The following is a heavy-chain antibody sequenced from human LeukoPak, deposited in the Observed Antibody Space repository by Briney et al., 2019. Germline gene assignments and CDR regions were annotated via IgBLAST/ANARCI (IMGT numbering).Heavy chain of an antibody. CDR2: ISYDGSNK. V-gene: IGHV3-30*18. Sequence: PGRSLRLSCAASGFTFSSYGMHWVRQAPGKGLEWVAVISYDGSNKYYADSVKGRFTISRDNSKNTLYLQMNSLRAEDTAVYYCAKVCSSWYESYFDYWGQGTLVTVSS. D-gene: IGHD6-13*01. CDR1: GFTFSSYG. CDR3: AKVCSSWYESYFDY. J-gene: IGHJ4*02.